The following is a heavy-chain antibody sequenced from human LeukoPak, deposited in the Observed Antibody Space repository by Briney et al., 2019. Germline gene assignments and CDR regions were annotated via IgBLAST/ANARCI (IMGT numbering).Heavy chain of an antibody. Sequence: SETLSLTCTVSGGSLSSYYWSCIRQPPGKGLEGMGYIYYIGSTNYNPSLKSRVTISVDTSKNKFSLKLSSVTAADTAVYYCARSSGTKYYHDSRPPGAFDIWGQGTMVTVSS. CDR1: GGSLSSYY. CDR2: IYYIGST. V-gene: IGHV4-59*08. CDR3: ARSSGTKYYHDSRPPGAFDI. J-gene: IGHJ3*02. D-gene: IGHD3-22*01.